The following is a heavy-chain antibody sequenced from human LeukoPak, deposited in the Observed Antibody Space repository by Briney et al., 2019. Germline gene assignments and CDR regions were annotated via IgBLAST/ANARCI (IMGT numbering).Heavy chain of an antibody. CDR3: ARDGHCSGGSCYQYAFDI. V-gene: IGHV1-69*13. Sequence: GASVKVSCKASGGTFSGYAISWVRQAPGQGLEWMGGIIPIFGTANYAQKFQGRVTITADESTSTAYMELSSLRSEDTAVYYCARDGHCSGGSCYQYAFDIWGQGTMVTVSS. CDR1: GGTFSGYA. CDR2: IIPIFGTA. J-gene: IGHJ3*02. D-gene: IGHD2-15*01.